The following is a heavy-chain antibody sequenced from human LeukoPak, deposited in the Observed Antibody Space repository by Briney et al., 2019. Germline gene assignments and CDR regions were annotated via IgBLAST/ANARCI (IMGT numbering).Heavy chain of an antibody. CDR3: ARGKDVVVPAADY. J-gene: IGHJ4*02. CDR2: INPNSGGT. D-gene: IGHD2-2*01. V-gene: IGHV1-2*02. Sequence: ASVKASCKASGYTFTGYYMHWVRQAPGQGLEWMGWINPNSGGTNYAQKFQGRVTMTRDTSISTAYMELSRLRSDDTAVYYCARGKDVVVPAADYWGQGTLVTVSS. CDR1: GYTFTGYY.